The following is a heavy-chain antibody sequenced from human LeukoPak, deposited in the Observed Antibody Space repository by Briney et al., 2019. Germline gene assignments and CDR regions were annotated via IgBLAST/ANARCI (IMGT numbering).Heavy chain of an antibody. V-gene: IGHV3-30-3*01. Sequence: GGSLRLSCAASGFTFSSYVMHWVRQAPGKGLEWVAVISYDGSNKYYADSVKGRFTISRDNSKNTLYLQMNSLRAEDTAVYYCARAPPRYDFWSGYKPTYYYYYGMDVWGQGTTVTVSS. CDR2: ISYDGSNK. D-gene: IGHD3-3*01. J-gene: IGHJ6*02. CDR1: GFTFSSYV. CDR3: ARAPPRYDFWSGYKPTYYYYYGMDV.